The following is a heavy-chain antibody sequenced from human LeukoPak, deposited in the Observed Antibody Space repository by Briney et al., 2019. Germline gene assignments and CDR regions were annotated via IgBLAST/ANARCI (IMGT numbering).Heavy chain of an antibody. CDR3: ARGYCSSTSCYVDYYYYGMDV. CDR2: IWYDGSNK. V-gene: IGHV3-33*01. J-gene: IGHJ6*02. Sequence: AGSLRLSCAASGFTFSSYGMHWVRQAPGKGLEWVAVIWYDGSNKYYADSVKGRFTISRDNSKNTLYMQMNSLRAEDTAVYYCARGYCSSTSCYVDYYYYGMDVWGQGTTVTVSS. D-gene: IGHD2-2*01. CDR1: GFTFSSYG.